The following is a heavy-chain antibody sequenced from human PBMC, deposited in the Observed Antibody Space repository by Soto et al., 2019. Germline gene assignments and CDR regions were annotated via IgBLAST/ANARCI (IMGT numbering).Heavy chain of an antibody. Sequence: QVQLVQSGAEVKKPGSSVTVSCKASGGTFSSYTISWVRQAPGQGLEWMGGIIPIFGTANYAQKFQGRVTITADESTSTAYMGSSSLRSEDTAVYYCARGNHRWLQLWYFDLWGRGTLVTVSS. V-gene: IGHV1-69*12. CDR3: ARGNHRWLQLWYFDL. CDR1: GGTFSSYT. CDR2: IIPIFGTA. J-gene: IGHJ2*01. D-gene: IGHD5-12*01.